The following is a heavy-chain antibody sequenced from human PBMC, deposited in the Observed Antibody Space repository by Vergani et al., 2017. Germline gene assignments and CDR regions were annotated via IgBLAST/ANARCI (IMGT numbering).Heavy chain of an antibody. D-gene: IGHD4-23*01. CDR3: ARDGGDGGNSGWFDP. Sequence: QVQLVQSGAEVKKPGASVKVSCKASGYTFTSYDINWVRQATGQGLEWMGWMNPNSGNTGYAQKFQGRVTITADKSTSTAYMELSSLRSEDTAVYYCARDGGDGGNSGWFDPWGQGTLVTVSS. V-gene: IGHV1-8*01. J-gene: IGHJ5*02. CDR1: GYTFTSYD. CDR2: MNPNSGNT.